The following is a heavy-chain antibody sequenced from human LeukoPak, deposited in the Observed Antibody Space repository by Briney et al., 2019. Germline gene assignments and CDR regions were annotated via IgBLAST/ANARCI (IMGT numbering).Heavy chain of an antibody. CDR2: IYYSGST. J-gene: IGHJ6*02. V-gene: IGHV4-59*01. CDR1: GGSISSYY. D-gene: IGHD3-10*01. CDR3: ARGCMVRGVTYYYYFGMDV. Sequence: PSETLSLTCTVSGGSISSYYWSWIRQPPGKGLEWLGYIYYSGSTNYNPSLKSRVTISVDTSKNQFTLKLSSVTAADTAVYYCARGCMVRGVTYYYYFGMDVWGQGTTVTVSS.